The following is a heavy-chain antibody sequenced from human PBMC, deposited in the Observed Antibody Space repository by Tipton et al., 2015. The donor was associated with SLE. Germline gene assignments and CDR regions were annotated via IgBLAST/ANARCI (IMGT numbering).Heavy chain of an antibody. D-gene: IGHD3-22*01. CDR3: ASSNYYDSSGLSRSFDY. CDR1: GGSISSGSYY. CDR2: IYYSGST. Sequence: TLSLTCTVSGGSISSGSYYWSWIRQPAGKGLEWIGSIYYSGSTYYNPSLKSRVTISVDTSKNQFSLKLSSVTAADTAVYYCASSNYYDSSGLSRSFDYWGQGTLVTVSS. J-gene: IGHJ4*02. V-gene: IGHV4-39*01.